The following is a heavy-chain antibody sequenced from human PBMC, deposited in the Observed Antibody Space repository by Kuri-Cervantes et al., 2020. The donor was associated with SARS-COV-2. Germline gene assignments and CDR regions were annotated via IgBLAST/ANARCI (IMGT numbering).Heavy chain of an antibody. Sequence: GGSLRLSCAASGFTFSSYWMSWVRQAPGKGLEWVANIKQDGSEKYYVDSVKGRFTISRDNAKNSLYLQMNSLRAEDTAVYYCARDYDFWSDYFGLVPYDHREYYFDYWGQGTLVTVSS. J-gene: IGHJ4*02. CDR3: ARDYDFWSDYFGLVPYDHREYYFDY. CDR2: IKQDGSEK. V-gene: IGHV3-7*01. CDR1: GFTFSSYW. D-gene: IGHD3-3*01.